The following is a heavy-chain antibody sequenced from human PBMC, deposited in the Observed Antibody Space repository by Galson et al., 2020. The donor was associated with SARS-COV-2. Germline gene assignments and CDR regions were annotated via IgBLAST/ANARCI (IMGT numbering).Heavy chain of an antibody. J-gene: IGHJ5*02. D-gene: IGHD1-7*01. CDR3: ARVRRYNWNYGSRWWDTPNNWFDP. V-gene: IGHV1-3*01. CDR1: GYTFTSYA. CDR2: INAGNGNT. Sequence: ASVKVSCKASGYTFTSYAMHWVRQDPGQRLEWMGWINAGNGNTKYSQKFQGRVTITRDTSASTAYMELSSLRSEDTAVYYCARVRRYNWNYGSRWWDTPNNWFDPWGQGTLVTVSS.